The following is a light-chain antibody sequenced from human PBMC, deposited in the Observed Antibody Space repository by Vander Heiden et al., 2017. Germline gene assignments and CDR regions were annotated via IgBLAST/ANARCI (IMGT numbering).Light chain of an antibody. CDR2: DAY. V-gene: IGKV1-33*01. CDR3: QQYDNFPIT. CDR1: QDIRHY. Sequence: DVQLTPSPSALSASVGDRVTITCQASQDIRHYLNWYQQKVGKAPQLLISDAYDLQTGVPTRFSGDRSGTHFTFTISSLQPEDIATYYCQQYDNFPITFGQGTRLEIE. J-gene: IGKJ5*01.